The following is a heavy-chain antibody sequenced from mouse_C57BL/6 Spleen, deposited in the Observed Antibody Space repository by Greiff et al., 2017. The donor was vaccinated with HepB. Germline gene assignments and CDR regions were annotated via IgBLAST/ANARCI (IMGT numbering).Heavy chain of an antibody. D-gene: IGHD3-1*01. Sequence: VQLQQSGAELVRPGTSVKVSCKASGYAFTNYLIEWVKQRPGQGLEWIGVINPGSGGTNYNEKFKGKATLTADKSSSTAYMQLSSLTSEDSAVYFCARSGAWKDYWGQGTTLTVSS. CDR2: INPGSGGT. J-gene: IGHJ2*01. CDR3: ARSGAWKDY. CDR1: GYAFTNYL. V-gene: IGHV1-54*01.